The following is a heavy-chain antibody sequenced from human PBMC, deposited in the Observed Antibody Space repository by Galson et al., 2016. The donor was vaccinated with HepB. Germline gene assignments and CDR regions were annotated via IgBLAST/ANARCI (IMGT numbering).Heavy chain of an antibody. CDR2: IYAGNSET. J-gene: IGHJ4*02. D-gene: IGHD3-16*01. V-gene: IGHV5-51*01. Sequence: QSGAEVKKSGESLKISCKGSGYSFTSYWIAWVRQMPGKGLEWMGIIYAGNSETRHSPSFQGQVTIPADKSIDTAYLQWSSLKASDTAMYYCARQSSIMGDIDSWGQGTLVTVSS. CDR3: ARQSSIMGDIDS. CDR1: GYSFTSYW.